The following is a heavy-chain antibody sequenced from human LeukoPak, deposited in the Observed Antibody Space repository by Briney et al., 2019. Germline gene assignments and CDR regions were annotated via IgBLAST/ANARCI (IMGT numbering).Heavy chain of an antibody. Sequence: SETLSLTCTVSGGSISSSSYYWSWIRQPPGKGLEWIGEINHSGSTNYNPSLKSRVTISVDTSKNQFSLKLSSVTAADTAVYYCARGALVGAIYYFDYWGQGTLVTVSS. J-gene: IGHJ4*02. V-gene: IGHV4-39*07. CDR1: GGSISSSSYY. D-gene: IGHD1-26*01. CDR2: INHSGST. CDR3: ARGALVGAIYYFDY.